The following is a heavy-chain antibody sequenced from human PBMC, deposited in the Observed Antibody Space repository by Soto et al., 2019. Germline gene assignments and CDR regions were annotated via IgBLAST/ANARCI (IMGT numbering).Heavy chain of an antibody. Sequence: SETLSLTCTVSGGSISSYYWSWIRQPPGKGLEWIGYIYYSGSTNYNPSLKSRVTISVDTSKNQFSLKLSSVTAADTAVYYCARGKPSADIVVVPAAILPHAFDIWGQGTMVTVSS. J-gene: IGHJ3*02. D-gene: IGHD2-2*01. CDR3: ARGKPSADIVVVPAAILPHAFDI. CDR2: IYYSGST. V-gene: IGHV4-59*01. CDR1: GGSISSYY.